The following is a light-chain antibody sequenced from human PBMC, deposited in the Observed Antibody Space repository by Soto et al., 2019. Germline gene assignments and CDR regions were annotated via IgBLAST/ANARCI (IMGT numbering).Light chain of an antibody. V-gene: IGKV4-1*01. Sequence: DIVMTQSPDSLAVSLGERATINCKSSQSVLYTSNNKNYLAWYQQKPGQPPKLLISWASTRESGVPERFSGSGSGTYFTRAISSLQAEDVAVYYCHQYYSAPFTFGPGPKVYIK. J-gene: IGKJ3*01. CDR3: HQYYSAPFT. CDR1: QSVLYTSNNKNY. CDR2: WAS.